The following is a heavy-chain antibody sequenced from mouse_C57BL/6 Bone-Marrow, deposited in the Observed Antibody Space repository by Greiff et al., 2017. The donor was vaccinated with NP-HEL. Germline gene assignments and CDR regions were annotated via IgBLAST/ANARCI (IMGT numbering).Heavy chain of an antibody. CDR2: ISNLAYSI. CDR3: ARLDYGSSYYYAMDY. Sequence: EVQLVESGGGLVQPGGSLKLSCAASGFTFSDYGMAWVRQAPRKGPEWVAFISNLAYSIYYADTVTGRFPISREDAKNTLYLEMSSLRSEDTAMYYCARLDYGSSYYYAMDYWGQGTSVTVSS. V-gene: IGHV5-15*01. J-gene: IGHJ4*01. CDR1: GFTFSDYG. D-gene: IGHD1-1*01.